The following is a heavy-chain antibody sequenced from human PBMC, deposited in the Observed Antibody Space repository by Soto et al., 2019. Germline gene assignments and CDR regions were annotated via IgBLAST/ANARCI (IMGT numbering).Heavy chain of an antibody. V-gene: IGHV4-38-2*01. CDR1: ASSISSAYF. D-gene: IGHD2-15*01. CDR2: IFHTGGT. J-gene: IGHJ3*02. Sequence: SETLSLTCAVSASSISSAYFWGWIRQPPGKGLEWIATIFHTGGTYYNPSLKSRVTISVDTSNNQFSLRLNSVTAADTALYFCARTWLAGGTPADAFDIWGQGTMVTVSS. CDR3: ARTWLAGGTPADAFDI.